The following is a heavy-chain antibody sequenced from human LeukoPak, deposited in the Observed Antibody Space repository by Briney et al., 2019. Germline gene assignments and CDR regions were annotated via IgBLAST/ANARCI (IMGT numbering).Heavy chain of an antibody. V-gene: IGHV3-23*01. CDR1: GFTFSSCA. D-gene: IGHD2-2*01. CDR2: ISGSGGST. J-gene: IGHJ4*02. CDR3: AKGDIVVVPAALPDY. Sequence: PGGALRLSCAASGFTFSSCAMSWVRQAPGKGLEWVSAISGSGGSTYYADSVKGRFTISRDNSKNTLYLQMNSLRAEDTAVYYCAKGDIVVVPAALPDYWGQGTLVTVSS.